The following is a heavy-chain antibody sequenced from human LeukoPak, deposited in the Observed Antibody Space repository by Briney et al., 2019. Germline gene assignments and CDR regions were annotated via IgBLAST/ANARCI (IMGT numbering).Heavy chain of an antibody. CDR3: AREGYSGYDPDFDY. D-gene: IGHD5-12*01. J-gene: IGHJ4*02. V-gene: IGHV3-7*03. CDR2: IKQDGSEK. Sequence: GGSLRLSCAASGFTFSSYWMGWVRQAPGKGLEWVANIKQDGSEKYYVDSVKGRFTISRDNAKNSLYLQMNSLRAEDTAVYYCAREGYSGYDPDFDYWGQGTLVTVSS. CDR1: GFTFSSYW.